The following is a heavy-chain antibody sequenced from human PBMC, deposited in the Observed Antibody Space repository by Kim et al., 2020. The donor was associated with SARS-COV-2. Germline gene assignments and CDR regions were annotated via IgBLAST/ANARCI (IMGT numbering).Heavy chain of an antibody. J-gene: IGHJ6*01. Sequence: GGSLRLSCAASGFTFSSYGMHWVRQAPGKGLEWVAVISYDGSNKYYADSVKGRFTISRDNSKNTLYLQMNSLRAEDTAVYYCEKEASLGLHGYYYGMDG. D-gene: IGHD3-16*01. V-gene: IGHV3-30*18. CDR1: GFTFSSYG. CDR2: ISYDGSNK. CDR3: EKEASLGLHGYYYGMDG.